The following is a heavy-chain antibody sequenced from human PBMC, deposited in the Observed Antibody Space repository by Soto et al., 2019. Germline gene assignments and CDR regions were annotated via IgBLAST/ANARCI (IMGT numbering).Heavy chain of an antibody. CDR1: GFSLSTSGVG. CDR3: AHRLRGWYSQNCYYGMDV. CDR2: IYWDDDK. D-gene: IGHD6-19*01. Sequence: QITLKESGPTLVKPTQTLTLTCTFSGFSLSTSGVGVGWIRQPPGKALEWLALIYWDDDKRYSPSLKSRLTITKDTSKNQVVLTMTNMDPVDTATYYCAHRLRGWYSQNCYYGMDVWGQGTTVTVSS. J-gene: IGHJ6*02. V-gene: IGHV2-5*02.